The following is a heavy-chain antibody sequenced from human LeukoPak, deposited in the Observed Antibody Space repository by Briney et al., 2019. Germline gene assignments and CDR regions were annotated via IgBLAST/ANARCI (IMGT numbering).Heavy chain of an antibody. Sequence: GASVKVSCKASGYTFTSYYMHWVRQAPGQGLEWMGGIIPIFGTANYAQKFQGRVTITTDESTSTAYMELSSLRSEDTAVYYCARDQLDRRYCSSTSCYTPRGFGYWGQGTLVTVSS. CDR1: GYTFTSYY. D-gene: IGHD2-2*02. V-gene: IGHV1-69*05. CDR2: IIPIFGTA. CDR3: ARDQLDRRYCSSTSCYTPRGFGY. J-gene: IGHJ4*02.